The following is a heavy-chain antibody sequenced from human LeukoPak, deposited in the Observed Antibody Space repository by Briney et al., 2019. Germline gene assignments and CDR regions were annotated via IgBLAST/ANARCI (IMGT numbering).Heavy chain of an antibody. V-gene: IGHV3-9*01. D-gene: IGHD2-2*01. CDR3: AKLPEDIVVVPAAMVAFDI. Sequence: GGSLRLSCAASGFTFDDYAMHWVRQAPGKGLEWVSGISWNSGSIGYADSVKGRFTISRDNAKNSLYLQMNSLRAEDTALYYCAKLPEDIVVVPAAMVAFDIWGQGTMVTVSS. CDR2: ISWNSGSI. CDR1: GFTFDDYA. J-gene: IGHJ3*02.